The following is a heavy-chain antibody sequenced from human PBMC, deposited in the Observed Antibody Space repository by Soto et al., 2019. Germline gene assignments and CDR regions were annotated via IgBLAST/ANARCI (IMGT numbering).Heavy chain of an antibody. V-gene: IGHV4-34*01. Sequence: SETLSLTCAVYGGSFSGYYWSWIRQPPGKGLEWIGEINHSGSTNYNPSPKSRVTISVDTSKNQFSLKLSSVTAADTAVHYCAREKLSSIFGVAKGYRNSYYYYYGMDVWGQGTTVTVSS. CDR3: AREKLSSIFGVAKGYRNSYYYYYGMDV. CDR2: INHSGST. CDR1: GGSFSGYY. J-gene: IGHJ6*02. D-gene: IGHD3-3*01.